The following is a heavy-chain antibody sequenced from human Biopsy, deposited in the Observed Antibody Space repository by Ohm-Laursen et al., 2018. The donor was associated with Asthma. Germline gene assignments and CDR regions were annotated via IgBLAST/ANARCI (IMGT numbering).Heavy chain of an antibody. J-gene: IGHJ4*02. CDR1: GYSLTDLS. D-gene: IGHD4-17*01. Sequence: GASVRASCKISGYSLTDLSMHWVRQAPGQGLEWMGGHDHEEGGTVNARRFQGRVTMTEDTSTDTAYMELSSLSSGDTAVYYCASDFPKDYVRYNFQFWGQGTLVTVSS. V-gene: IGHV1-24*01. CDR3: ASDFPKDYVRYNFQF. CDR2: HDHEEGGT.